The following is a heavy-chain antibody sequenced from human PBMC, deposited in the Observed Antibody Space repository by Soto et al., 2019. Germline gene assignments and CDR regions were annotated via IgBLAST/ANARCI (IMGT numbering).Heavy chain of an antibody. CDR2: IYPGDSDT. D-gene: IGHD6-13*01. CDR1: GYSFTSYW. J-gene: IGHJ5*02. CDR3: ASSIAAAGRGFDP. Sequence: EALKISCKGSGYSFTSYWIGWVRQMPGKGLEWVGIIYPGDSDTRYSPSFQGQVTISADKSISTAYLQWSSLKASDTAMYYCASSIAAAGRGFDPWGQGTPVIVSA. V-gene: IGHV5-51*01.